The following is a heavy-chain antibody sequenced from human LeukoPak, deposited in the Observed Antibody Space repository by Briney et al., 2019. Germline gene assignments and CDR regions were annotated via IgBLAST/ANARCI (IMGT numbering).Heavy chain of an antibody. J-gene: IGHJ4*02. Sequence: GGSLRLSCAASGFTFSSYAMHWVRQAPGKGLEWVAVISYDGSNKHYADSVKGRFTISRDNPKNTLYLQMNSLRAEDTGVYYCARGHTLSAFDYWGQGTQVTVSS. CDR2: ISYDGSNK. CDR1: GFTFSSYA. D-gene: IGHD1-26*01. CDR3: ARGHTLSAFDY. V-gene: IGHV3-30-3*01.